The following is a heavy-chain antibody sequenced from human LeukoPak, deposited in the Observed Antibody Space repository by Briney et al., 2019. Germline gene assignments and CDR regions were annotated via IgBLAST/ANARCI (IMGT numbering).Heavy chain of an antibody. CDR2: IDPSDSYT. Sequence: GESLRISCKGSGYSFTSYWISWVRQMPGKGLEWMGRIDPSDSYTNYSPSFQGHVTISADKSISTAYLQWSSLKASDTAIYYCARHVFSSSSDYYYYGMDVWGQGTTVTVSS. D-gene: IGHD6-6*01. V-gene: IGHV5-10-1*01. CDR1: GYSFTSYW. CDR3: ARHVFSSSSDYYYYGMDV. J-gene: IGHJ6*02.